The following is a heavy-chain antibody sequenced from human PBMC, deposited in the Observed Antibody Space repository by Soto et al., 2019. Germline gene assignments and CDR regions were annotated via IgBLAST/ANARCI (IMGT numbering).Heavy chain of an antibody. CDR1: GFTFSSYG. CDR2: ISYDGSNK. D-gene: IGHD2-2*01. V-gene: IGHV3-30*18. CDR3: AKCPYCSSTSCSLTV. Sequence: QVQLVESGGGVVQPGRSLRLSCAASGFTFSSYGMHWVRQAPGKGLEWVAVISYDGSNKYYADSVKGRFTISRDNSKNTLYLQMNSLRAEDTAVYYCAKCPYCSSTSCSLTVWGQGTTVTVSS. J-gene: IGHJ6*02.